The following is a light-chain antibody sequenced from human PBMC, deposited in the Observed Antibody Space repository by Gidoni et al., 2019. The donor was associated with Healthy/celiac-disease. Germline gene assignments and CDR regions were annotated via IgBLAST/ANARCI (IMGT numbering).Light chain of an antibody. CDR3: QQYNSYPCT. CDR2: DAS. V-gene: IGKV1-5*02. J-gene: IGKJ2*02. CDR1: QSISSW. Sequence: DIQMTQSPSTLSASVGDRVTIICRASQSISSWLAWYQQKPGKAPKLLIYDASSLESGVPARCSGSGSGTEFTLTISSLQPDDFATYYCQQYNSYPCTFGQXTKLEIK.